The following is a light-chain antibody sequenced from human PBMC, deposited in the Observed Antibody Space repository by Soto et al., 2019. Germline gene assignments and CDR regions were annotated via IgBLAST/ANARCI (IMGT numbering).Light chain of an antibody. Sequence: EIVLTQSPGTLSLSPGERATLSCRASQSVSSGYLAWYQQKPGQAPSLLIYGASSRATGIPDRFSGSGSGTGFTLTISRLEPEDFAVYFCQQYSNSPQTFGQGTKVDIK. J-gene: IGKJ1*01. CDR1: QSVSSGY. CDR3: QQYSNSPQT. V-gene: IGKV3-20*01. CDR2: GAS.